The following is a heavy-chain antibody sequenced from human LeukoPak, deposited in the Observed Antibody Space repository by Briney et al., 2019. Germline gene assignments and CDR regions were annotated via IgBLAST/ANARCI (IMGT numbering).Heavy chain of an antibody. Sequence: GGSLRPSCAASGFTFSNHAMHWVRQTPGKGLEWVAVISYDGSNKYYADSVKGRFTISRDNSKNTLFLQMNSLRAEDTAVYYCARDFYPSTTVTTSLDYWGQGTLVTVSS. J-gene: IGHJ4*02. CDR2: ISYDGSNK. D-gene: IGHD4-17*01. CDR1: GFTFSNHA. CDR3: ARDFYPSTTVTTSLDY. V-gene: IGHV3-30*04.